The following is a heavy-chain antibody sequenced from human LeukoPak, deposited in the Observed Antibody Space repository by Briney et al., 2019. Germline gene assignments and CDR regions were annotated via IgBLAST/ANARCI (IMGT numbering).Heavy chain of an antibody. V-gene: IGHV4-31*03. D-gene: IGHD3-16*01. Sequence: PSETPSLTCTVSGGSISSGTHYYNWIRQHPGKGLEWIGYIYYTGVTSYNPSLKSRVTMSVDTSMNQVSLKLSSLTAADTAVYYCAASSGVTLGRFWGQGTLVTVSS. J-gene: IGHJ4*02. CDR3: AASSGVTLGRF. CDR2: IYYTGVT. CDR1: GGSISSGTHY.